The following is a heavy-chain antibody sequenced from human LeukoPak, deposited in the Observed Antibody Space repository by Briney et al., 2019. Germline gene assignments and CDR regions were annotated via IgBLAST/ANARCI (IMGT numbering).Heavy chain of an antibody. CDR1: GDSLSGYY. CDR3: ATNVPGTTYFDP. CDR2: INHSGST. J-gene: IGHJ4*02. Sequence: KTSETLSPTCAVYGDSLSGYYWTWIRQPPGKGLDWIGEINHSGSTNYNPSLKSRVTISVDTSKNQFSLNLTPVTAADTAIYYCATNVPGTTYFDPWGQGTLVTVSP. D-gene: IGHD1-14*01. V-gene: IGHV4-34*01.